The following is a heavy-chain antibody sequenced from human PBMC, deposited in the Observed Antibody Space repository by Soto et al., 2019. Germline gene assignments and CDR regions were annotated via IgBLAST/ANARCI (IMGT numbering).Heavy chain of an antibody. CDR1: SGYICSGDYY. J-gene: IGHJ6*02. CDR2: IYYSGST. CDR3: ARAGLAMVRPYGMDV. V-gene: IGHV4-30-4*01. D-gene: IGHD5-18*01. Sequence: SETLSLTCTVSSGYICSGDYYWSWIRQPPGKGLEWIGYIYYSGSTYYNPSLKSRVTISVDTSKNQFSLKLSSVTAADTAVYYCARAGLAMVRPYGMDVWGQGTTVTVSS.